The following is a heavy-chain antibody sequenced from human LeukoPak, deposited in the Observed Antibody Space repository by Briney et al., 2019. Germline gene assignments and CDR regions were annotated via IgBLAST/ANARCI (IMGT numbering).Heavy chain of an antibody. CDR3: ARGRSIADYFDY. J-gene: IGHJ4*02. V-gene: IGHV1-2*02. D-gene: IGHD6-6*01. Sequence: ASVKVSCKASGYTFTGYYMHWVRQAPGQGLEWTGWINPNSGGTNYAQKFQGRVTMTRDTSISTAYMELSRLRSDDTAVYYCARGRSIADYFDYWGQGTLVTVSS. CDR2: INPNSGGT. CDR1: GYTFTGYY.